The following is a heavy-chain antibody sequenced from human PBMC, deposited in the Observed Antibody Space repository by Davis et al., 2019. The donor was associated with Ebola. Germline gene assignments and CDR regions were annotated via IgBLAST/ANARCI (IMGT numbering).Heavy chain of an antibody. CDR2: INPHNGNT. CDR1: GYTFTSYG. Sequence: AASVKVSCKASGYTFTSYGISWVRQAPGQGLEWMGWINPHNGNTNYAQNVQGRVIMTSDTSTGTAYMELRSLRSDDTAVYFCARTSIVGTTTTAFDIWGQGTMVTVSS. CDR3: ARTSIVGTTTTAFDI. D-gene: IGHD1-26*01. V-gene: IGHV1-18*01. J-gene: IGHJ3*02.